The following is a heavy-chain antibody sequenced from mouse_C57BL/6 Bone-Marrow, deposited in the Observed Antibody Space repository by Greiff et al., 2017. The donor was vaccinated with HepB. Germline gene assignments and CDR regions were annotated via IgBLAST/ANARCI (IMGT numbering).Heavy chain of an antibody. J-gene: IGHJ2*01. D-gene: IGHD1-1*01. CDR2: IHPNSGST. V-gene: IGHV1-64*01. CDR3: ARDYYGSSPYYFDD. CDR1: GYTFTSYW. Sequence: VQLQQPGAELVKPGASVKLSCKASGYTFTSYWMHWVKQRPGQGLEWIGMIHPNSGSTNYNEKFKSKATLTVDKSSSTAYMQLSSLTSEDSAVYYCARDYYGSSPYYFDDWGQGTTLTVSS.